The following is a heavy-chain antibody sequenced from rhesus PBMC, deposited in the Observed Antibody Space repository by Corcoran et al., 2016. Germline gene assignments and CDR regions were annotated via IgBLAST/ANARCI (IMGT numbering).Heavy chain of an antibody. Sequence: EVQLVESGGGLVQPGGSLRLSCAASGFTFSSYGRSWVRQAPGKGLEWVTYISHSCRSTSSADSLTGRFTISRDNSKNTLSLQMNSLRAEDTAVYYCAKDHHGYNWNYDGLDSWGQGVVVTVSS. CDR3: AKDHHGYNWNYDGLDS. J-gene: IGHJ6*01. CDR2: ISHSCRST. D-gene: IGHD1-26*01. V-gene: IGHV3S5*01. CDR1: GFTFSSYG.